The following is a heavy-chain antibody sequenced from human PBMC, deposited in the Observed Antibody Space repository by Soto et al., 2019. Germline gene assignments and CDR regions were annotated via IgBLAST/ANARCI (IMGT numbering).Heavy chain of an antibody. CDR3: ARAGSPYGYNWGYYFDY. Sequence: PSETLSLTCTVSGGSISSYYWSWIRQPPGKGLEWIGYIYYSGSTNYNPSLKSRVTISVDTSKNQFSLKLSSVTAADTAVYYCARAGSPYGYNWGYYFDYWGQGTLVTVSS. V-gene: IGHV4-59*01. CDR2: IYYSGST. CDR1: GGSISSYY. J-gene: IGHJ4*02. D-gene: IGHD1-1*01.